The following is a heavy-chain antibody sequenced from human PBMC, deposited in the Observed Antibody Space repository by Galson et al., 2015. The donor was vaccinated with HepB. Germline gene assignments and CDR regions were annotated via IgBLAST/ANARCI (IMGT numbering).Heavy chain of an antibody. J-gene: IGHJ4*02. V-gene: IGHV3-49*03. CDR3: TRHKDIVVVPACY. CDR1: GFTFGGYA. Sequence: SLRLSCAASGFTFGGYAMSWFRQAPGKGLEWVGFIRSKAYGGTTEYAASVKGRFTSSRDNSKSIAYMQMNSLKTEDTAVYYCTRHKDIVVVPACYWGQGTLVTVSS. D-gene: IGHD2-2*01. CDR2: IRSKAYGGTT.